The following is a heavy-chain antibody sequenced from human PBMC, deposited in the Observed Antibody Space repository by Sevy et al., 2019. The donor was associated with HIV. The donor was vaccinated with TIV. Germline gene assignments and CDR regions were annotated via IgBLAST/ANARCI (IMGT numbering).Heavy chain of an antibody. J-gene: IGHJ3*02. CDR3: AREGGVAXPGDXXAXXI. CDR2: IIPXFGXP. V-gene: IGHV1-69*13. Sequence: ASVKVSCXASGXTFXXXGLSWVRQXPGQGLXXMGGIIPXFGXPNYAQKFQGRVTITADESASTAYMELSSLRSEDTALYYCAREGGVAXPGDXXAXXIWGHXTLVTVSS. D-gene: IGHD2-8*01. CDR1: GXTFXXXG.